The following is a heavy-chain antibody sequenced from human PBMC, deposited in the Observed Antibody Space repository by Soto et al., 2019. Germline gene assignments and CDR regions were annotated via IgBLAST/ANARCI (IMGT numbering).Heavy chain of an antibody. CDR3: AWQQYTVVTAFDV. D-gene: IGHD2-15*01. J-gene: IGHJ3*01. CDR1: GGSVTPYY. CDR2: VSYSGKT. V-gene: IGHV4-59*02. Sequence: QVQLQESGPGLVKTADTLSLTCTVSGGSVTPYYWSWIRQSPGEGLEWIGYVSYSGKTSYKPSLKSRVSMSIDTSKNEFSLKLTSRTAADADKYYCAWQQYTVVTAFDVWGQGTTVAVSS.